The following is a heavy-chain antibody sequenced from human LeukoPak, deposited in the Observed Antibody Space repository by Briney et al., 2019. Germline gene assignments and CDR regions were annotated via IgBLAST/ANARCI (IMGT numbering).Heavy chain of an antibody. D-gene: IGHD3-22*01. CDR3: ATDRPYYYDSSGYRQRYYYYYYMDV. J-gene: IGHJ6*03. Sequence: SETLSLTCTVSGGSISSGSYYWSWIRQPAGKGLEWIGRIYTSGSTNYNPSLKNRVTISVDTSKNQFSLKLSSVTAADTAVYYCATDRPYYYDSSGYRQRYYYYYYMDVWGKGTTVTVSS. CDR1: GGSISSGSYY. CDR2: IYTSGST. V-gene: IGHV4-61*02.